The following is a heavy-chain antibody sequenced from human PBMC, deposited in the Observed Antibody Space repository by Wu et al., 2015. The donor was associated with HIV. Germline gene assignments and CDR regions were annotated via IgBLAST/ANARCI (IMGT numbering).Heavy chain of an antibody. CDR2: IIPIFGTP. Sequence: QVQLVQSGAEVKKPGSSVKVSCKASGGTFSSYGISWVRQAPGEGLEWMGRIIPIFGTPNYAQKLQGRVTITADESTSTAYMELSSLRSEDTAVYYCDQKQIEIVATGIDYYHYYGMDVWGQGTTVTVSS. CDR3: DQKQIEIVATGIDYYHYYGMDV. CDR1: GGTFSSYG. V-gene: IGHV1-69*13. J-gene: IGHJ6*02. D-gene: IGHD6-13*01.